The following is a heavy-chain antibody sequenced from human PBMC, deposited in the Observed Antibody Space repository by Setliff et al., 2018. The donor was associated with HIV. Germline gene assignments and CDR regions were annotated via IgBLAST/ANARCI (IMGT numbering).Heavy chain of an antibody. CDR2: INTDSGTP. V-gene: IGHV7-4-1*02. D-gene: IGHD3-3*01. CDR1: AHTFTNCR. Sequence: ASVKVXXXASAHTFTNCRINWVRQAPGQGLEWMGWINTDSGTPTYXQAFTGRCGFSXDTSVSTAFLQITSLKAEDTAVYYCAGGDHDVWGDYSNFFDSWGQGTLVTVSS. CDR3: AGGDHDVWGDYSNFFDS. J-gene: IGHJ5*01.